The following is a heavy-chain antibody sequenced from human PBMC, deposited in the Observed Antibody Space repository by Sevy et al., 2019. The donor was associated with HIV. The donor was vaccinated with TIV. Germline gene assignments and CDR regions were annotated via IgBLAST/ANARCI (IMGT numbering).Heavy chain of an antibody. J-gene: IGHJ4*02. Sequence: SETLSLTCTVSGDSISSGANYWGWIRQHPVKGLEWIGYIHYSGSTYDNPSLKSRSTMSVDTSKNQFSLKLRSVTAADTAVYDCARGRSAVATYYTWSTVAGYYFDYWGQGTLVTVSS. CDR1: GDSISSGANY. D-gene: IGHD6-19*01. CDR3: ARGRSAVATYYTWSTVAGYYFDY. V-gene: IGHV4-31*03. CDR2: IHYSGST.